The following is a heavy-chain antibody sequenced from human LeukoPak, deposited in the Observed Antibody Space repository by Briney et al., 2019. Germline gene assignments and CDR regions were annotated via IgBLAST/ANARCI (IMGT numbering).Heavy chain of an antibody. CDR2: INHSGST. J-gene: IGHJ5*02. V-gene: IGHV4-34*01. CDR1: GESFSAYS. CDR3: TRERSTPGINWFDP. Sequence: PSETLSLTCAVYGESFSAYSWNWIRQSPGKGLEWIGEINHSGSTNYNPSLRSRVTISVDTSKNQTSKRQFSLKLNSVTAADTAVYYCTRERSTPGINWFDPWGQGTLVTVSS. D-gene: IGHD2-2*01.